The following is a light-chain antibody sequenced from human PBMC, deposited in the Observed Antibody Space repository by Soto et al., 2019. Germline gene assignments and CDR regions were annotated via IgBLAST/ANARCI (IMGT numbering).Light chain of an antibody. CDR2: EVS. CDR1: SSDVGGYNY. Sequence: QSALTQPASVSGSPGQSIPISCTGTSSDVGGYNYVSWYQQHPGKAPKLMIFEVSNRPSGVSNRFSGSKSGNTASLTISGLQADDEADYYCSSYTSSTTPLFGGGTKLTVL. J-gene: IGLJ3*02. CDR3: SSYTSSTTPL. V-gene: IGLV2-14*01.